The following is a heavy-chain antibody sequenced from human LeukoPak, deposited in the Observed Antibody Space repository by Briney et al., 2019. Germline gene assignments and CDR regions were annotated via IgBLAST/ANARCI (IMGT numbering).Heavy chain of an antibody. CDR3: AREAGGNFYFDY. V-gene: IGHV3-53*01. J-gene: IGHJ4*02. CDR2: IYSGGST. CDR1: GGSISSGGYY. D-gene: IGHD4-23*01. Sequence: PSETLSLTCTVSGGSISSGGYYWSWIRQHPGKGLEWVSVIYSGGSTYYADSVKGRFTISRDNSKNTLYLQMNSLRAEDTAVYYCAREAGGNFYFDYWGQGTLVTVSS.